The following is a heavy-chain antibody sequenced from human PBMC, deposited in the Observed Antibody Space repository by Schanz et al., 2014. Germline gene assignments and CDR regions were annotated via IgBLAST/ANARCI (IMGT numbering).Heavy chain of an antibody. V-gene: IGHV3-48*01. CDR3: ERFQSPHQPFDY. Sequence: EVQLVESGGGLVQPGGSLRLSCAASGFTFSRNAMNWVRQAPGKGLEWVSYISATSAKIDYADSVQGRFTISRDNAKNSLYLQMSSLRAEDTAVYYCERFQSPHQPFDYWGQGTLVTVSS. D-gene: IGHD2-2*01. CDR2: ISATSAKI. J-gene: IGHJ4*02. CDR1: GFTFSRNA.